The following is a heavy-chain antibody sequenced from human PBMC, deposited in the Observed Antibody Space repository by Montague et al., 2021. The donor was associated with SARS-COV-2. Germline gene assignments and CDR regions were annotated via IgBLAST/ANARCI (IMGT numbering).Heavy chain of an antibody. CDR1: GGSISSGSYY. CDR3: ARESLHLTGYYNDYFDY. J-gene: IGHJ4*02. V-gene: IGHV4-61*02. D-gene: IGHD3-9*01. CDR2: IYTSGXT. Sequence: TRSLTCTVSGGSISSGSYYWNWIRQPAGKGLEWIGRIYTSGXTXYXXXXKXRVTISVDTSKNQFSLKLSSVTAADTAVYYCARESLHLTGYYNDYFDYWGREPWSPSPQ.